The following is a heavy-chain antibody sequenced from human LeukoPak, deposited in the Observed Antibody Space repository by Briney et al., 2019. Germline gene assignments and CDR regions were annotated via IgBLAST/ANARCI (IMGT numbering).Heavy chain of an antibody. CDR2: ISGSGGST. Sequence: GGSLRLSCAASGFTFSSYAMSWVRQAPGKGLEWVSAISGSGGSTYYADSVRGWFTISRDNSKNTLYLQMNSLRAEDTAVYYCAKDRPYYDYVWGSYPRGAFDIWGQGTMVTVSS. V-gene: IGHV3-23*01. CDR1: GFTFSSYA. D-gene: IGHD3-16*02. CDR3: AKDRPYYDYVWGSYPRGAFDI. J-gene: IGHJ3*02.